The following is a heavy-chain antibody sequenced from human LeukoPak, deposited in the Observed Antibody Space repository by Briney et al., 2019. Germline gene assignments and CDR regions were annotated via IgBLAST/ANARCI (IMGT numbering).Heavy chain of an antibody. Sequence: GGSLRLSCAASGFTFSSYSMNWVRQAPGKGLEWVSYISSSSSTIYYADSVKGRFTISRDNAKNSLYLQMNSLRAEDTAVYYCARGSGSYYLDYWGQGTLVTVSS. CDR2: ISSSSSTI. CDR1: GFTFSSYS. D-gene: IGHD1-26*01. J-gene: IGHJ4*02. CDR3: ARGSGSYYLDY. V-gene: IGHV3-48*01.